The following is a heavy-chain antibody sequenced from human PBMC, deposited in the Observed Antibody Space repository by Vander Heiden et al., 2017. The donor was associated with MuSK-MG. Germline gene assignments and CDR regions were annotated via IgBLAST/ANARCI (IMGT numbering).Heavy chain of an antibody. Sequence: EVQLLESGGGLVQPGGSLRLSCAASGFTFSSYAMSWVRQAPGKGLEWVSAISGSGGSTYYADSVKGRFTISRDNSKNTLYLQMNSLRAEDTAVYYCAERGEAYGSGSSFDYWGQGTLVTVSS. CDR3: AERGEAYGSGSSFDY. CDR2: ISGSGGST. V-gene: IGHV3-23*01. J-gene: IGHJ4*02. CDR1: GFTFSSYA. D-gene: IGHD3-10*01.